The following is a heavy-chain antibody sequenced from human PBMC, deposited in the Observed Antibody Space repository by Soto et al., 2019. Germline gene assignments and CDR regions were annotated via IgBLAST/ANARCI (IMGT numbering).Heavy chain of an antibody. Sequence: QVQLQQWGAGLLKPSDTLSLTCAVYGGSFSGYYWSWIRQPPGKGLEWFGEINHSGSTNYNPSLKSRVTISVDTSKNHFSLMLSSVTAADTAVYYCARRSDHSGGSCYTDYWGQGPLVSVSS. CDR1: GGSFSGYY. D-gene: IGHD2-15*01. J-gene: IGHJ4*02. V-gene: IGHV4-34*01. CDR3: ARRSDHSGGSCYTDY. CDR2: INHSGST.